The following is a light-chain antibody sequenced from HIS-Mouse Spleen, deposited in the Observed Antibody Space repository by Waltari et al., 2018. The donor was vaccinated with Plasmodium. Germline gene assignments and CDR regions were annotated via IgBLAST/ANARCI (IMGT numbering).Light chain of an antibody. CDR2: KDR. Sequence: SYELTQPPSVSVSPGQTARITCSGDAFPTQYAYWYQQKPGQAPVLVIYKDRERPSGIPERFSGSSSGTTVTLTISGVQAEDEADYYCQSADSSGTYRVFGGGTKLTVL. CDR1: AFPTQY. V-gene: IGLV3-25*03. J-gene: IGLJ2*01. CDR3: QSADSSGTYRV.